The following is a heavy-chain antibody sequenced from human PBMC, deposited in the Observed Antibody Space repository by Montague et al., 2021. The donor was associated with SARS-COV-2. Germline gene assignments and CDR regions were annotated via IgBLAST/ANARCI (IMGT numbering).Heavy chain of an antibody. CDR2: ISNSGDTK. CDR3: ARAGEDYYYDSSGFLY. CDR1: GFIFSSYE. Sequence: SLRLSCAASGFIFSSYEMNWVRQAPGKGLEWVSCISNSGDTKYYADSVKGRFTISRDNVKNSLYLQMSSLRAEDTAVYYCARAGEDYYYDSSGFLYWGQGILATVSS. J-gene: IGHJ4*02. D-gene: IGHD3-22*01. V-gene: IGHV3-48*03.